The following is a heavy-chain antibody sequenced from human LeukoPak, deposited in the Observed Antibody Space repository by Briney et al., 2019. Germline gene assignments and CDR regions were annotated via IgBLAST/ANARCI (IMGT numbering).Heavy chain of an antibody. CDR2: ISYDGSNK. D-gene: IGHD5-18*01. CDR1: GFTFSSYG. J-gene: IGHJ4*02. Sequence: GRSLRLSCAASGFTFSSYGMHWVRQAPGKGLGWVAVISYDGSNKYYADSVKGRFTISRDNSKNTLYLQMNSLRAEDTAVYYCAKGGARGYSITAVYDYWGQGTLVTVSS. V-gene: IGHV3-30*18. CDR3: AKGGARGYSITAVYDY.